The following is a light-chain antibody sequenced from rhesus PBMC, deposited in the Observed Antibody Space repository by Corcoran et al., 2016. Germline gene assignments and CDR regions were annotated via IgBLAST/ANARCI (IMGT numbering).Light chain of an antibody. Sequence: QAALTQPPSVSGSPGQSVTLSCSGTSSDIGGYDYVSWYQQHPGKAPKLMIYEVSKRPSGVSDRFSGSKSGNTASLTISGLQAEDEADYYCSSYASSSTYIFGAGTRLTVL. J-gene: IGLJ1*01. CDR1: SSDIGGYDY. CDR3: SSYASSSTYI. CDR2: EVS. V-gene: IGLV2-13*02.